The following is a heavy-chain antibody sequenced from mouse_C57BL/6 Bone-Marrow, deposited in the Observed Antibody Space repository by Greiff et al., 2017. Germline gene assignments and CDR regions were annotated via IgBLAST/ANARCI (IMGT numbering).Heavy chain of an antibody. CDR1: GYTFTDYY. Sequence: EVQLQQSGPELVKPGASVKISCKASGYTFTDYYMNWVKQSPGKSLEWIGDISPNNGGTSYNQKFKGKATLTVDKSSSPAYMELRSLTSEDSAVYSFARGGYYGCSSAWFAYWGQGTLVTVSA. D-gene: IGHD1-1*01. CDR2: ISPNNGGT. J-gene: IGHJ3*01. V-gene: IGHV1-26*01. CDR3: ARGGYYGCSSAWFAY.